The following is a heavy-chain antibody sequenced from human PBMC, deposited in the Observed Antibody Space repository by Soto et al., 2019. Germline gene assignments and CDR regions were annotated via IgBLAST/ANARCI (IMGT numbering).Heavy chain of an antibody. CDR2: IYHSGST. CDR1: GGSISSSNW. CDR3: ARVSGSYYYGMDV. Sequence: QVQLQESGPGLVKPSGTLSLTCAVSGGSISSSNWWSWVRQPPGKGLEWIGEIYHSGSTNYNPSLKSRDTLSVDKSKNQVSLKLSSVRAADTAVYYCARVSGSYYYGMDVWGQGPTVTVSS. V-gene: IGHV4-4*02. D-gene: IGHD1-26*01. J-gene: IGHJ6*02.